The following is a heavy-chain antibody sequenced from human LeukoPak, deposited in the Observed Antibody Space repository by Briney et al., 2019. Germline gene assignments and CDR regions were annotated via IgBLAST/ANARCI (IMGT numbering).Heavy chain of an antibody. D-gene: IGHD2-2*01. CDR1: GYSISSGYY. Sequence: SETLSLTCTVSGYSISSGYYWGWIRQPPGKGLEWIGSIYHSGSTYYNPSLKSRVTITVHTSKNQFSLKLSSVTAADTAVYYCARGSRDIVVIPAAKYYYYYYMDVWGKGTTVTISS. CDR2: IYHSGST. CDR3: ARGSRDIVVIPAAKYYYYYYMDV. J-gene: IGHJ6*03. V-gene: IGHV4-38-2*02.